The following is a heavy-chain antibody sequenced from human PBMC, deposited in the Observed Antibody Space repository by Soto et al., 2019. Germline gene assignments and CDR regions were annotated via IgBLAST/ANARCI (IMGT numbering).Heavy chain of an antibody. D-gene: IGHD3-16*02. CDR2: IIPIFGTA. V-gene: IGHV1-69*13. J-gene: IGHJ4*02. CDR1: GGTFSSYA. CDR3: ARERGVVITFGGVIAFDY. Sequence: SVKVSCKASGGTFSSYAISWVRQAPGQGLEWMGGIIPIFGTANYAQKFQGRVTITADESTSTAYMELSSLRSEDTAVYYCARERGVVITFGGVIAFDYWGQGTLVTVSS.